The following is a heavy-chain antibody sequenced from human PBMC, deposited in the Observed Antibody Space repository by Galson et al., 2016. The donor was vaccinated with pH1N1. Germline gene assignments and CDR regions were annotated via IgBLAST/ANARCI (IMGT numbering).Heavy chain of an antibody. Sequence: SVKVSCKASGYMFTGYSIFWVRQAPGQRLECLGWINPDNGNTRYSQKMQGRVSITSDTAATTSYMEVSSLTSEDTAVYYCARDLDSASYRAKDGSDVWGQGTRVTVSS. J-gene: IGHJ3*01. CDR2: INPDNGNT. CDR3: ARDLDSASYRAKDGSDV. CDR1: GYMFTGYS. D-gene: IGHD3-16*02. V-gene: IGHV1-3*01.